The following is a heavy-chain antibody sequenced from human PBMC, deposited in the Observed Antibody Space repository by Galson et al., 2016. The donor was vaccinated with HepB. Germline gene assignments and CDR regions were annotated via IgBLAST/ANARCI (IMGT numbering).Heavy chain of an antibody. CDR3: ARHERRYSSSWYRNELNWFDT. Sequence: SVKVSCKASGGTFSSYAISWVRQAPGQGLEWMGGIIPIFGTANYAQKFQGRVTITADESTSTAYMKLSSLRSEDTAGYYCARHERRYSSSWYRNELNWFDTGDQGTRVTVSS. CDR2: IIPIFGTA. D-gene: IGHD6-13*01. V-gene: IGHV1-69*13. CDR1: GGTFSSYA. J-gene: IGHJ5*02.